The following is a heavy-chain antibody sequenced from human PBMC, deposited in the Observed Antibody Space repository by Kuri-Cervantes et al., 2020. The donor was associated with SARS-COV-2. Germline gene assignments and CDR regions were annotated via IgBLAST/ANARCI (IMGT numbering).Heavy chain of an antibody. Sequence: GGSLRLSCTVSGGSVSSGSYYWSWIRQPPGKGLEWVGRIRSKTDGGATDYAAPVKGRFTFSRDDSRNTLYLHMNSLKTKDTAVYYCTTWWTVGGYSPGDYWGQATLATVSS. CDR1: GGSVSSGSYY. V-gene: IGHV3-15*01. CDR3: TTWWTVGGYSPGDY. CDR2: IRSKTDGGAT. D-gene: IGHD1-26*01. J-gene: IGHJ4*02.